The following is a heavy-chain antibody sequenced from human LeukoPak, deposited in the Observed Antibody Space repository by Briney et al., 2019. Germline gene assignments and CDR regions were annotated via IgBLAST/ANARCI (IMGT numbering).Heavy chain of an antibody. CDR1: GYSISSGYY. V-gene: IGHV4-61*02. Sequence: TLSLTCGVSGYSISSGYYWSWIRQPAGKGLEWIGRVDSSGTTSYNPSLHSRLTISVDTSENQFSLRLSSVTAADTAVYYCARTSSGSYYADWGQGTLVTVSS. J-gene: IGHJ4*02. CDR2: VDSSGTT. CDR3: ARTSSGSYYAD. D-gene: IGHD1-26*01.